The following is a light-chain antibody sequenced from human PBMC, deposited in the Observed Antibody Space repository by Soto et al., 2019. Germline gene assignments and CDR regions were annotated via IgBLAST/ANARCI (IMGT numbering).Light chain of an antibody. Sequence: SVLLQPPSVSAAPGQKVTISCSGSRSNIGGNSVSWYQQLPGTAPKLLIYDDNKRPSGIPNRFSGSKSGTSATLGITGFQTGDEADYYCGSWDSSLSAYVFGTGTKVTVL. CDR3: GSWDSSLSAYV. CDR1: RSNIGGNS. V-gene: IGLV1-51*01. J-gene: IGLJ1*01. CDR2: DDN.